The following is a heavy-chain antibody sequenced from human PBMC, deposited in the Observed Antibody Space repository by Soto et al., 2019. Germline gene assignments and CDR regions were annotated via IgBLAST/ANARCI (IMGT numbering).Heavy chain of an antibody. J-gene: IGHJ4*02. CDR3: ARGVDTAMTY. D-gene: IGHD5-18*01. CDR2: IYYSGST. CDR1: GGSISSGGYY. Sequence: QVQLQESGPGLVKPSQTLSLTCTVSGGSISSGGYYWSWIRQHPGKGLEWIGYIYYSGSTYYNPSLTXXVXIXXDTSKNQFSLKLSTVTAADTAVYYCARGVDTAMTYWGQGTLVTVSS. V-gene: IGHV4-31*01.